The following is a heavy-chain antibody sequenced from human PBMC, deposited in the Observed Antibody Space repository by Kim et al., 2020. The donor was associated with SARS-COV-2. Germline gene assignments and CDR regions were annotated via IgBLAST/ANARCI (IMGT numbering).Heavy chain of an antibody. CDR3: VRSDYYDNSGYYYGQ. V-gene: IGHV3-74*03. CDR2: ISTAGTTT. CDR1: GFTFSRYW. D-gene: IGHD3-22*01. J-gene: IGHJ4*02. Sequence: GGSLRLSCAASGFTFSRYWMHWVRQTPEKGLVWVSRISTAGTTTTYADSVKGRFTISRDDTKNTLYLQMSSLRAEDTAIYYCVRSDYYDNSGYYYGQWGQGTLVTSSP.